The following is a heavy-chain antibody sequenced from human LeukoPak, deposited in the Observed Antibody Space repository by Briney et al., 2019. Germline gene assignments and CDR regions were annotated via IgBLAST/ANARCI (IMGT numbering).Heavy chain of an antibody. Sequence: PSETLSLTCTVSGGSISYYYWSWVRQPPGKGLEWIGYMYNGGRTNYNPSLKGRVTISGDTSKNQFSLKLSSVTAADTVVYYCARDLGAWGGYFDYWGQGTLVTVSS. D-gene: IGHD7-27*01. J-gene: IGHJ4*02. V-gene: IGHV4-59*01. CDR1: GGSISYYY. CDR2: MYNGGRT. CDR3: ARDLGAWGGYFDY.